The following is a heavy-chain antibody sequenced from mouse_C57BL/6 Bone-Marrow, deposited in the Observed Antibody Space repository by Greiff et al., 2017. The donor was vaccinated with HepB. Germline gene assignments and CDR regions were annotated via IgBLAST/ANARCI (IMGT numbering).Heavy chain of an antibody. J-gene: IGHJ3*01. CDR2: SNPSSGYT. V-gene: IGHV1-7*01. CDR1: GYTFTSYW. Sequence: VQLQESGAELAKPGASVKLSCKASGYTFTSYWMHWVNQRPGQGLEWIGYSNPSSGYTKYNQKFKDKATLTADKSYSTAYMQLSSLTYEDSAVYYCARGGLAFAYWGQGTLVTVSA. CDR3: ARGGLAFAY. D-gene: IGHD3-3*01.